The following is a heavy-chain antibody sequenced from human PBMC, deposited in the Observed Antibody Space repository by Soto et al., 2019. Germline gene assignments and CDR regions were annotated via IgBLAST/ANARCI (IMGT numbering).Heavy chain of an antibody. Sequence: PGGSLRLSCASSGFTFIDFAMAWVRQAPGKGLEWVSSASGSGSGTYYADSVKGRFTISRDNSKNTLFLHMTNLRAGDTALYFCAKGRPGVAAAPDYWGQGTLVTVSS. CDR1: GFTFIDFA. D-gene: IGHD2-21*01. J-gene: IGHJ4*02. V-gene: IGHV3-23*01. CDR2: ASGSGSGT. CDR3: AKGRPGVAAAPDY.